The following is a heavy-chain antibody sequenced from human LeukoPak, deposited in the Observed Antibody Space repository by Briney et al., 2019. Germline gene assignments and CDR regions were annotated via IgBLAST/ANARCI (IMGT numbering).Heavy chain of an antibody. CDR3: VRGSYYWRY. CDR2: ISGDGGST. D-gene: IGHD1-26*01. Sequence: GGSLRLSCAASGFTFDDYAMHWVRQAPGKGLEWVSLISGDGGSTYYADSVKGRFTISRDNSKNSLYLQINSLRTEDTALYYCVRGSYYWRYWGQGTLVTVSS. V-gene: IGHV3-43*02. CDR1: GFTFDDYA. J-gene: IGHJ4*02.